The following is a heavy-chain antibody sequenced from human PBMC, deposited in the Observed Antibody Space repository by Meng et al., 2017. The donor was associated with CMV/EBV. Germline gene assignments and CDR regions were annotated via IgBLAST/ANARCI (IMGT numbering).Heavy chain of an antibody. Sequence: ASVKVSCKASGYTFTDYFMHWVRQAPGQGLEWMGWINVNSGNINSIQKLQGRVTMTRDTSSSTAYMELSRLTYDDTAVYYCVKASGGEYYYHYGMDVWGQGTTVTVS. CDR1: GYTFTDYF. D-gene: IGHD2-21*01. V-gene: IGHV1-2*02. J-gene: IGHJ6*02. CDR3: VKASGGEYYYHYGMDV. CDR2: INVNSGNI.